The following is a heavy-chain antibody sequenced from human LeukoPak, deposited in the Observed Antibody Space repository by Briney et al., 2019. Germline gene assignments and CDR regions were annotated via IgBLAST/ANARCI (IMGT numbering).Heavy chain of an antibody. V-gene: IGHV4-31*03. Sequence: SQTLSLTCSVSGGSISNGGYYWSWIRQYPGKGLEWIVYIYYNGNTYYNPSLKSRVTISVDTSKNQFSLTVSSVTAADTAVYYCARDARFSGTPPFGMDVWGQGTTVTVSS. CDR1: GGSISNGGYY. CDR2: IYYNGNT. J-gene: IGHJ6*02. CDR3: ARDARFSGTPPFGMDV. D-gene: IGHD6-25*01.